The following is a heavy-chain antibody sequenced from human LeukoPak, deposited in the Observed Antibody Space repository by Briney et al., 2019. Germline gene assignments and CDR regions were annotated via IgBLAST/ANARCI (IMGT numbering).Heavy chain of an antibody. Sequence: SETLSLTCTVSGGSISSSSYYWGWIRQPPGKGLEWIGSIYYSGSTYYNPSLKSRVTISVDTSKDQLSLKVTSVTAADTAVYYCARPPGIAAAWFYPWGQGTLVTVSS. D-gene: IGHD6-13*01. V-gene: IGHV4-39*01. CDR3: ARPPGIAAAWFYP. CDR2: IYYSGST. CDR1: GGSISSSSYY. J-gene: IGHJ5*02.